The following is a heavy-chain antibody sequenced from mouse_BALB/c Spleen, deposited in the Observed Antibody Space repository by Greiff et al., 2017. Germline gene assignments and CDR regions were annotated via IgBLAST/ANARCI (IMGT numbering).Heavy chain of an antibody. D-gene: IGHD1-1*01. J-gene: IGHJ1*01. V-gene: IGHV5-17*02. CDR3: ARDNGTHYYGSSPSWYFDV. CDR1: GFTFSSFG. Sequence: EVMLVESGGGLVQPGGSRKLSCAASGFTFSSFGMHWVRQAPEKGLEWVAYISSGSSTIYYADTVKGRFTISRDNPKNTLFLQMTSLRSEDTAMYYCARDNGTHYYGSSPSWYFDVWGAGTTVTVSS. CDR2: ISSGSSTI.